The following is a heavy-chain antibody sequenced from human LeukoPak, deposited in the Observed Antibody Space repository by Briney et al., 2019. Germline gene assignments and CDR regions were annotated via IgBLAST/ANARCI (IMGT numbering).Heavy chain of an antibody. CDR1: GGSVSSGIHY. CDR3: ARDYSRSSEH. J-gene: IGHJ1*01. V-gene: IGHV4-61*01. CDR2: VYHSAST. Sequence: PSETLSLICTVSGGSVSSGIHYWSWIRQPPGKGLEWIGYVYHSASTNYNPSLKSRVTISLDTSKNQFSLKLSSVTAADTAVYYCARDYSRSSEHWGEGTLVTVSS. D-gene: IGHD6-13*01.